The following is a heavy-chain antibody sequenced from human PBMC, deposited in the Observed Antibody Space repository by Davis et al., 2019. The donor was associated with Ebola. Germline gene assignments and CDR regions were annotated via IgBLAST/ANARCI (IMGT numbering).Heavy chain of an antibody. CDR2: IYYSGST. D-gene: IGHD2-2*02. J-gene: IGHJ6*02. CDR1: GASISSSSYY. CDR3: ARGGGGYCSSTSCYRYYGMDV. Sequence: SETLSLTCTVSGASISSSSYYWGWIRQPPGKGLEWIGYIYYSGSTNHNPSIKSRVTISVDTSKNQFSLKLSSVTAADPAVYYCARGGGGYCSSTSCYRYYGMDVWGQGTTVTVSS. V-gene: IGHV4-61*05.